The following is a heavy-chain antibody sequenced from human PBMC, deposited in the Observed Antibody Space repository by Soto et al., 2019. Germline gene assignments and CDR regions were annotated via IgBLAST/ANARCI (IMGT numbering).Heavy chain of an antibody. CDR1: GFTFSSYG. V-gene: IGHV3-30*18. CDR3: AKDWNINY. Sequence: QVQLVESGGGVVQPGRSLRLSCAASGFTFSSYGMHWVRQAPGKGLEWVAVISYDGSNKYYADSVKGRFNISRDNSKNTLYLQMNSLRAEDTAVYYCAKDWNINYWGQGTLVTVSS. CDR2: ISYDGSNK. D-gene: IGHD1-1*01. J-gene: IGHJ4*02.